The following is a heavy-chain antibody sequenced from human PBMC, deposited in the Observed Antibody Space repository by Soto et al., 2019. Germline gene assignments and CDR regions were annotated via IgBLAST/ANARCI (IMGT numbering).Heavy chain of an antibody. CDR2: ISSSSSTI. CDR3: ARADALYCGGDCPADYYYGMDV. V-gene: IGHV3-48*02. D-gene: IGHD2-21*02. J-gene: IGHJ6*02. CDR1: GFTFSSYS. Sequence: GGSLRLSCAASGFTFSSYSMNWVRQAPGKGLEWVSYISSSSSTIYYADSVKGRFTISRDNAKNSLYLQMNSLRDEDTAVYYCARADALYCGGDCPADYYYGMDVWGQGTTVTVSS.